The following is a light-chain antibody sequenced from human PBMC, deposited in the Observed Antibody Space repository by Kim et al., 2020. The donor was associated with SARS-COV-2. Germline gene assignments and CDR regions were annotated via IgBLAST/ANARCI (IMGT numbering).Light chain of an antibody. Sequence: DIQMTQSPSSLSASIGDRVTITCRASQGISSWLAWYQQKPEKAPKCLIYAASSLQSGVPSRFSGSGSGTDFTLTISSLQPEDFATYFCQRYDSYPLTFGQGTKVYIK. J-gene: IGKJ1*01. CDR1: QGISSW. CDR3: QRYDSYPLT. CDR2: AAS. V-gene: IGKV1D-16*01.